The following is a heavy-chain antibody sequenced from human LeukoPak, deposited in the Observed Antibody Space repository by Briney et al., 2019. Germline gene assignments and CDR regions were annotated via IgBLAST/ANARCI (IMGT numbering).Heavy chain of an antibody. CDR2: ISVYNGNT. Sequence: GASVKVSCKASGYTFTSYGISWVRQAPGQGLEWMGWISVYNGNTNYAQKPQGRVTMTTDTSTSTAYMELRSLRSDDTAVYYCASGYNWNDVGDAFDIWGQGTMVTVSS. J-gene: IGHJ3*02. CDR1: GYTFTSYG. V-gene: IGHV1-18*01. CDR3: ASGYNWNDVGDAFDI. D-gene: IGHD1-20*01.